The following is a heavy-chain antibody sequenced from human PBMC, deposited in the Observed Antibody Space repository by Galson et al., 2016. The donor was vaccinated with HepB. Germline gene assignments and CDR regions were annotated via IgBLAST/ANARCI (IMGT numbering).Heavy chain of an antibody. Sequence: SVKVSCKASGYTFTSYYIHWVRQAPGQGLEWMGVINPSGGSTSHAQKFQGRVTMTRDTPTSRAYMELSSLRSEDTAVYYCARVRSLRYFDWSDDAFDIWGQGTMVTVSS. V-gene: IGHV1-46*01. J-gene: IGHJ3*02. CDR3: ARVRSLRYFDWSDDAFDI. CDR1: GYTFTSYY. CDR2: INPSGGST. D-gene: IGHD3-9*01.